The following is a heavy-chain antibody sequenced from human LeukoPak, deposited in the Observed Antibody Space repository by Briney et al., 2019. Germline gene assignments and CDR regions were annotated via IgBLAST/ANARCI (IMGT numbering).Heavy chain of an antibody. CDR3: AKYLPNQLLKD. J-gene: IGHJ4*02. CDR1: GFTFSSYA. Sequence: GGPLTLSCAASGFTFSSYAMSWVRQAPGKGLEWVSVISGSGGSTYYADSVKGRFTIYRDNSKNTLYLQMNSLRAEDTAVYYCAKYLPNQLLKDWGQGTLVTVSS. V-gene: IGHV3-23*01. CDR2: ISGSGGST. D-gene: IGHD2-2*01.